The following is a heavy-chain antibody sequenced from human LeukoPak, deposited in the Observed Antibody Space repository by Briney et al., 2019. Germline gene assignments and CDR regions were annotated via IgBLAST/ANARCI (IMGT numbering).Heavy chain of an antibody. CDR1: GYTFTGYY. CDR3: ASSSLPLNWFDP. Sequence: ASVKVSCKASGYTFTGYYMHWVRQAPGQGLEWMGWINPNSGGTNYAQKFQRRVTMTRDTSISTAYMELSRLRSDDTAVYYCASSSLPLNWFDPWGQGTLVTVSS. V-gene: IGHV1-2*02. J-gene: IGHJ5*02. CDR2: INPNSGGT.